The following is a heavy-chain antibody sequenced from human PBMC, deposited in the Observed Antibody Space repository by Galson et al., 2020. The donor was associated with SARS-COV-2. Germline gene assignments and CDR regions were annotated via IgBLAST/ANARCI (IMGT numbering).Heavy chain of an antibody. J-gene: IGHJ6*02. CDR2: ITSDGGDT. CDR3: SRVYYGSGTSLEV. D-gene: IGHD3-10*01. V-gene: IGHV3-74*01. CDR1: GFIFNAFW. Sequence: GGSLRLSSKASGFIFNAFWMHWVRQTPGKGLVWVARITSDGGDTRYADSVRGRFTVSRDNAKNTLYLQMTSLRAEDTAVYYCSRVYYGSGTSLEVWGQVTMVTVSS.